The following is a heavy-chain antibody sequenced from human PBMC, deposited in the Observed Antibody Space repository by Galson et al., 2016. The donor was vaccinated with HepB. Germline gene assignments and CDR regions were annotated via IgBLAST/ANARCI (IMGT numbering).Heavy chain of an antibody. CDR3: ARDGPEEVIRPPLGY. D-gene: IGHD3-22*01. J-gene: IGHJ4*02. CDR2: IYHSGST. V-gene: IGHV4-4*02. Sequence: SETLSLTCAVSGGSISSSNWWSWVRQPPGKGLEWIGEIYHSGSTNYNPSLKSRVTISVDKSKNQFPLKLSSVTAADTAVYYCARDGPEEVIRPPLGYWGQGTLVTVSS. CDR1: GGSISSSNW.